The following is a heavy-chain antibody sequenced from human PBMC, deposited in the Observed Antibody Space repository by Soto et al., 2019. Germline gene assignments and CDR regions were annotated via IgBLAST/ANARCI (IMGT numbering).Heavy chain of an antibody. Sequence: QVQLQESGPGLVKPSQTLSLTCTVSGGSISSGGYYWSWIRQHPGKGLEWIGYIYYSGSTSYNPSVNSRTTMTVDTSNTQFTLKLSPLTAADAAVYYCARGPALTIVGELTPTFDYWGQGTLVTVSS. V-gene: IGHV4-31*03. D-gene: IGHD3-3*01. J-gene: IGHJ4*02. CDR2: IYYSGST. CDR1: GGSISSGGYY. CDR3: ARGPALTIVGELTPTFDY.